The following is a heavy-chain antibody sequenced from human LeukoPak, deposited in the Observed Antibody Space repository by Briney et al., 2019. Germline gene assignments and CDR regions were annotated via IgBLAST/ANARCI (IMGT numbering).Heavy chain of an antibody. D-gene: IGHD3-9*01. J-gene: IGHJ4*02. CDR3: AIDWGGIDY. CDR2: IYYSGST. CDR1: GGSISSSSYY. Sequence: PSETLSLTCTVSGGSISSSSYYWGWIRQPPGKGLEWIGSIYYSGSTYYNPSLKSRVTISVDTSKNQFYLKLSSVTAADTAVYYCAIDWGGIDYWGQGTLVTVSP. V-gene: IGHV4-39*07.